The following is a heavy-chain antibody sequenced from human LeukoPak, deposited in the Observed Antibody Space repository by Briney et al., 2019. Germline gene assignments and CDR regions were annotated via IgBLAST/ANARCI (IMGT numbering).Heavy chain of an antibody. CDR1: GGSFSGYY. Sequence: SETQSLTCAVYGGSFSGYYWSWIRQPPGKGLEWIGEINHSGSTNYNPSLKSRVTISVDTSKNQFSLKLSSVTAADTAVYYCARGRLALNYFDYWGQGTPVTVSS. CDR3: ARGRLALNYFDY. V-gene: IGHV4-34*01. CDR2: INHSGST. J-gene: IGHJ4*02.